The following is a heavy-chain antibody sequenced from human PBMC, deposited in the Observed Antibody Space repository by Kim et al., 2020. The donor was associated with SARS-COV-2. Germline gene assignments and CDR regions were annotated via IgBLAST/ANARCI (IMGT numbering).Heavy chain of an antibody. V-gene: IGHV3-30*18. D-gene: IGHD1-1*01. CDR1: GFTFSSYG. CDR2: ISYDGSNK. CDR3: AKDPGGTIYYYYYMDV. Sequence: GGSLRLSCAASGFTFSSYGMHWVRQAPGKGLEWVAVISYDGSNKYYADSVKGRFTISRDNSKNTLYLQMNSLRAEDTAVYYCAKDPGGTIYYYYYMDVWGKGTTVTVSS. J-gene: IGHJ6*03.